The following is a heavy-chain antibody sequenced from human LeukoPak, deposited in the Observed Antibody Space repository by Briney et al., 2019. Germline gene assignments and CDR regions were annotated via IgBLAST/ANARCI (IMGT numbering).Heavy chain of an antibody. Sequence: SETLSLTCAVYGGSFSGYYWSWIRQPPGKGLEWIGEINHSGSTNYNPSLKSRVTISVDTSKNQFSLKLSSVTAADTAVYYCARRRGSSSRGPKPGGYYYYYYYMDVRGKGTTVTVSS. J-gene: IGHJ6*03. CDR2: INHSGST. CDR1: GGSFSGYY. V-gene: IGHV4-34*01. D-gene: IGHD6-6*01. CDR3: ARRRGSSSRGPKPGGYYYYYYYMDV.